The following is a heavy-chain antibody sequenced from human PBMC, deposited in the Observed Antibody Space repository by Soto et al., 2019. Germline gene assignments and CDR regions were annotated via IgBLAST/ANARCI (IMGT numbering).Heavy chain of an antibody. J-gene: IGHJ6*02. CDR3: ARGGSSWILNYYYYCGMDV. Sequence: GASVKVSCKASGYTFTGYYMHWVRQAPGQGLEWMGWINPNSGGTNYAQKFQGWVTMTRDTSISTAYMELSRLRSDDTAVYYCARGGSSWILNYYYYCGMDVWGQGTTVTVSS. CDR1: GYTFTGYY. CDR2: INPNSGGT. V-gene: IGHV1-2*04. D-gene: IGHD6-13*01.